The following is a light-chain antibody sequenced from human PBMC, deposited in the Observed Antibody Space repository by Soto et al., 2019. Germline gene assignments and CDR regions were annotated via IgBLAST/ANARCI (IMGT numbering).Light chain of an antibody. J-gene: IGKJ1*01. Sequence: EIVWTQSPGTLSLSPGERATLSCRASQSVSNNYLAWYQQKPGQAPRLLIYGASNRSTGITDRFSGSGSGTEFTLTISRLEPEDYAVYYWQQYGSSGTFSKGTKVEIK. CDR2: GAS. CDR1: QSVSNNY. V-gene: IGKV3-20*01. CDR3: QQYGSSGT.